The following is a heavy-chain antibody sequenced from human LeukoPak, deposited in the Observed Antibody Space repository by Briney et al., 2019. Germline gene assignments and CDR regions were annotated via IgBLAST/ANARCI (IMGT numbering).Heavy chain of an antibody. CDR3: ARCKVWFGDTGSD. CDR1: GFTFSTYS. V-gene: IGHV3-48*01. Sequence: PGGSLRLSCAASGFTFSTYSMNLVRPTPGEGLEWVSYILGGWNTRYYPDSVECRFTISRDNAKNSLYLQMSSLIPEETGVYYSARCKVWFGDTGSDWGQGTLGTVSS. D-gene: IGHD3-10*01. CDR2: ILGGWNTR. J-gene: IGHJ1*01.